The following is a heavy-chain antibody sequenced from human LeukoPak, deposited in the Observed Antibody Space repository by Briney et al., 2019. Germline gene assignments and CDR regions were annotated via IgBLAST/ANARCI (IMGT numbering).Heavy chain of an antibody. Sequence: GESLRLSCAVSGFTFSGFWMSWSRQAPGKGLEWVASINHNGNVNYYVDSVKGRFTISRDNAKNSLYLQMSNLRAEDTAVYFCARGGGLDVWGQGATVTVSS. CDR2: INHNGNVN. V-gene: IGHV3-7*03. J-gene: IGHJ6*02. D-gene: IGHD3-16*01. CDR3: ARGGGLDV. CDR1: GFTFSGFW.